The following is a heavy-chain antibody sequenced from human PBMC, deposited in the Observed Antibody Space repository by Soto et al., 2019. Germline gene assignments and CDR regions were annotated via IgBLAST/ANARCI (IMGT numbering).Heavy chain of an antibody. CDR3: ARGGGLRCLEWLSQGAFDI. V-gene: IGHV3-74*01. Sequence: GGSLRLSCAASGFTFSSYWVHWVRQAPGKGLVWVSRINSDGSSTSYADSVKGRFTISRDNAKNTLYLQMNSLRAEDTAVYYCARGGGLRCLEWLSQGAFDIWGQGTMVTVSS. D-gene: IGHD3-3*01. CDR1: GFTFSSYW. J-gene: IGHJ3*02. CDR2: INSDGSST.